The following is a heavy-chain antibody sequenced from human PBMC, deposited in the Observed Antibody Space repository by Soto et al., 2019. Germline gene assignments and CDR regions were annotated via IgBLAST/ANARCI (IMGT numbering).Heavy chain of an antibody. D-gene: IGHD2-8*01. V-gene: IGHV1-8*01. CDR1: GYTFSNHD. J-gene: IGHJ4*02. CDR2: MNPNSGNT. CDR3: ARLKGVAY. Sequence: QVQLVQSGGEVKKPGASVKVSCKASGYTFSNHDIHWVRQATGQGLEWMGWMNPNSGNTGYAQKFEGRITMTRDNSILTVYMELSSLRSDDTAVYYCARLKGVAYWGQGTLITVSS.